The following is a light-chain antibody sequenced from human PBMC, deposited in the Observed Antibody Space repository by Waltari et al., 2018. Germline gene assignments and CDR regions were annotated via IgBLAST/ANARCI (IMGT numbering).Light chain of an antibody. J-gene: IGKJ1*01. CDR3: QQYDKWPPWT. Sequence: EILMTQSPATLSLSPGERATLSCRASQSVKSDLAWYQQKPGQAPRLLFYGASIRAPGVPGRFSASGSGTDFTLTIGSLRSEDFAVYYCQQYDKWPPWTFGQGTKVEIK. V-gene: IGKV3-15*01. CDR1: QSVKSD. CDR2: GAS.